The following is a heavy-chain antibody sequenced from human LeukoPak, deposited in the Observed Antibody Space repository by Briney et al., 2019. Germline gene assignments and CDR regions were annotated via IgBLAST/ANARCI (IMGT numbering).Heavy chain of an antibody. CDR3: AKEVSVGATLDY. D-gene: IGHD1-26*01. CDR1: GFTFSSFW. V-gene: IGHV3-74*01. CDR2: INTDGSST. Sequence: GGSLRLSCAASGFTFSSFWMHWVRHAPGKGLVWVSRINTDGSSTTYADSVKGRFTISRDNSKNTLFLQMNSLRDEDTAVYYCAKEVSVGATLDYWGQGTLVTVSS. J-gene: IGHJ4*02.